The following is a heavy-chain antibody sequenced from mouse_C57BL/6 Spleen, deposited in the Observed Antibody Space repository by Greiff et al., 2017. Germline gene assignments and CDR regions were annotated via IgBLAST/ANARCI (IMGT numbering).Heavy chain of an antibody. D-gene: IGHD2-4*01. V-gene: IGHV1-15*01. CDR3: TRPINY. J-gene: IGHJ2*01. Sequence: QVQLKESGAELVRPGASVTLSCKASGYTFTDYEMHWVKQTPVHGLEWIGAIDPETGGTAYNQKFKGKAILTADKSSSTAYMELRSLTSEDSAVYYCTRPINYWGQGTTRTVSS. CDR1: GYTFTDYE. CDR2: IDPETGGT.